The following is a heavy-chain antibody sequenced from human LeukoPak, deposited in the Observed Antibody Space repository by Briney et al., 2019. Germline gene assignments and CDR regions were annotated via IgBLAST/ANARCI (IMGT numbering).Heavy chain of an antibody. CDR2: IKIKTDGGTT. V-gene: IGHV3-15*01. Sequence: GGSLRLSCAVSWFTFNNACMSWVRQAPGKGLEWVGRIKIKTDGGTTEYAAPVKGRFTISRDDSQNTLYLQMKSLETEDTAGYLCVLVPRPFDNWGQGTLVTVSS. CDR3: VLVPRPFDN. D-gene: IGHD2-2*01. CDR1: WFTFNNAC. J-gene: IGHJ4*02.